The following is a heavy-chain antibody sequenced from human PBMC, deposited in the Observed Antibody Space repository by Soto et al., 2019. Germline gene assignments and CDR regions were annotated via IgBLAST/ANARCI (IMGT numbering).Heavy chain of an antibody. J-gene: IGHJ6*02. CDR1: SGPSSSHN. V-gene: IGHV4-59*08. CDR2: VYNTGGT. Sequence: QVHLQQSGPGLVKPSETLSLTCTVSSGPSSSHNWGWIRQSPGRGLEWIGYVYNTGGTSYNPSLRSRVTISADTSANHTSLTLSSVPAADTAIYYCVRRGIGSLRGLVDVWGQGTTVSVSS. CDR3: VRRGIGSLRGLVDV. D-gene: IGHD1-26*01.